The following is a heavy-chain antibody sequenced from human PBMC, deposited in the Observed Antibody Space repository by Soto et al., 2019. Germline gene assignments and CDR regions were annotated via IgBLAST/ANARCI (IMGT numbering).Heavy chain of an antibody. V-gene: IGHV4-31*03. CDR2: IYYSGST. D-gene: IGHD3-16*02. CDR1: GGSISSGGYY. Sequence: PSETLSLTCTVSGGSISSGGYYWSWIRQHPGKGLEWIGYIYYSGSTYYNPSLKSRVTISVDTSKNQFSLKLSSVTAADTAVYYCARGGKGYDYIWGSYRRRYNWFDPWGQGTLVTVSS. CDR3: ARGGKGYDYIWGSYRRRYNWFDP. J-gene: IGHJ5*02.